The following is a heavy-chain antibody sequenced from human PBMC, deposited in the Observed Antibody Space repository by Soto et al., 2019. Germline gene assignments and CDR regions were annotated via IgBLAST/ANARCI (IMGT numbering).Heavy chain of an antibody. J-gene: IGHJ6*02. CDR3: AAQGRDYYYYGMDV. V-gene: IGHV4-4*02. CDR1: GGSISSSNW. Sequence: TSETLSLTCAVSGGSISSSNWWSWVRQPPGKGLEWIGEIYHSGSTNYNPSLKSRVTLSVDKSKNQVSLKLTPVTAADTAVYYCAAQGRDYYYYGMDVWGQGTTVTVS. CDR2: IYHSGST.